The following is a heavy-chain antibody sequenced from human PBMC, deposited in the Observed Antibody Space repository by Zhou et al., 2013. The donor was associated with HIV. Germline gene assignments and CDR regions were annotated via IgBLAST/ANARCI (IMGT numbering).Heavy chain of an antibody. V-gene: IGHV1-46*01. J-gene: IGHJ6*02. CDR2: IKPSGNSI. CDR1: GYTFIGYY. Sequence: QVQLMQSGAEVKKPGASVKVSCKTSGYTFIGYYMHWVRQAPGQGLEWMGLIKPSGNSITNTQKFQGRVTMTRDTSTSTVYMELSSLRYDDTAVYYCARDPRSRDNYGSFYQYFGMDVWGQGTTVTVSS. D-gene: IGHD3-10*01. CDR3: ARDPRSRDNYGSFYQYFGMDV.